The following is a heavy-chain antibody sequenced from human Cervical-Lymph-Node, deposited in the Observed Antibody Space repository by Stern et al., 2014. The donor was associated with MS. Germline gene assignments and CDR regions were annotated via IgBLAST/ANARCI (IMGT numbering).Heavy chain of an antibody. J-gene: IGHJ5*02. CDR3: ARGSGDNWFGP. CDR1: GG. D-gene: IGHD3-10*01. V-gene: IGHV1-69*06. Sequence: VQXVESGAEVKKPGSSVKVSCKSSGGISWVRQAPGQGLEWMGGVIPFVGTSNYAQKFQGRVTITADTSTNTTYLHLSRLTSADTAVYYCARGSGDNWFGPWGQGTLVTVSS. CDR2: VIPFVGTS.